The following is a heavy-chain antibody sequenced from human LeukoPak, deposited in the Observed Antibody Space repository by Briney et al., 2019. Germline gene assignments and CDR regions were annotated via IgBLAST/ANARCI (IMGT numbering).Heavy chain of an antibody. D-gene: IGHD5-12*01. CDR2: IYTSGST. J-gene: IGHJ4*02. V-gene: IGHV4-61*02. CDR1: GGSISSGSYY. Sequence: SETLSLTCTVSGGSISSGSYYWSWIRQPAGKGLEWLGRIYTSGSTNYNPSLKSRVTISLDTSKNQFSPKLTSVTAADTAVYYCARLGGYSGYDLDYWGQGTLVTVSS. CDR3: ARLGGYSGYDLDY.